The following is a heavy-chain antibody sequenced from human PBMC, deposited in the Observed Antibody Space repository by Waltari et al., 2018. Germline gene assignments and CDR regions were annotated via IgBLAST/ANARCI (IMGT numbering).Heavy chain of an antibody. J-gene: IGHJ4*02. CDR1: GGTFSTYT. D-gene: IGHD1-26*01. Sequence: QVQLVQSGAEVKKPGSSVKVSCKASGGTFSTYTISWVRQAPGQGLEWMGRIDPMRGPANYAEKFQGRLTITANKSTSTAYMELSSRRSEDTAVYYCAFAGVTTYSGSLDSWGQGTLVTVSS. CDR2: IDPMRGPA. CDR3: AFAGVTTYSGSLDS. V-gene: IGHV1-69*08.